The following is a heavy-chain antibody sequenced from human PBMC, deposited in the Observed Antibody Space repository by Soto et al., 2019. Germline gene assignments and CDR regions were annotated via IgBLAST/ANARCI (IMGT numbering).Heavy chain of an antibody. CDR1: VVGFSSYA. CDR2: IKSKTDGGTT. J-gene: IGHJ4*02. CDR3: TTVSIFDYGGY. V-gene: IGHV3-15*01. Sequence: PAGCMTIGCSASVVGFSSYAMGGVRKAPGKGLEWVGRIKSKTDGGTTDYAAPVKGRFTISRDDSKNTLYLQMNSLKTEDTAVYYCTTVSIFDYGGYWGQGTLVTVFS.